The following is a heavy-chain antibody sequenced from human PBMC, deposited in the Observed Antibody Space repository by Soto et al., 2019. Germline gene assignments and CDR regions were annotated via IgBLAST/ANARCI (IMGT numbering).Heavy chain of an antibody. CDR2: ISSRSSTI. Sequence: EVQLVESGGGLVQPGGSLRLSCAASGFTFSSYSMDWVRQAPGQGLEWVSYISSRSSTIYYADSVKGRFTISRDNARNSLYLQMNSLRDEDTAVYYCARDLPSGTSSRGFDYWGQGTLVTVSS. J-gene: IGHJ4*02. V-gene: IGHV3-48*02. CDR3: ARDLPSGTSSRGFDY. D-gene: IGHD1-26*01. CDR1: GFTFSSYS.